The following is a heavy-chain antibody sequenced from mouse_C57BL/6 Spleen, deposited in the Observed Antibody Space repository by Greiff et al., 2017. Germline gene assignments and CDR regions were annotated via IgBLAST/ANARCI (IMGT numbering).Heavy chain of an antibody. CDR1: GFTFSDAW. CDR3: TSGGLQQEGFDY. Sequence: DVKLVESGGGLVQPGGSMKLSCAASGFTFSDAWMDWVRQSPEKGLEWVAEIRNKANNHATYYAESVKGRFTISRDDSKSSVYLQMNSLRAEDTGIYYCTSGGLQQEGFDYWGQGTTLTVSS. V-gene: IGHV6-6*01. D-gene: IGHD1-1*02. J-gene: IGHJ2*01. CDR2: IRNKANNHAT.